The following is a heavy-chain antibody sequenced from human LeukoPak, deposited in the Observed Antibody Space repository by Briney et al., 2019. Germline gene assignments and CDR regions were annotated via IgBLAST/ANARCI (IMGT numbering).Heavy chain of an antibody. J-gene: IGHJ4*02. D-gene: IGHD2/OR15-2a*01. V-gene: IGHV4-34*01. Sequence: KPSETLSLTCAVYGGSFSGYYWSWIRQPPGKGLEWIGEINHSGSTNYNPSLKSRVTISVDTSKNQFSLKLSSVTAADTAVYYCARSEHPSPLLYWGQGTLVTVSS. CDR2: INHSGST. CDR3: ARSEHPSPLLY. CDR1: GGSFSGYY.